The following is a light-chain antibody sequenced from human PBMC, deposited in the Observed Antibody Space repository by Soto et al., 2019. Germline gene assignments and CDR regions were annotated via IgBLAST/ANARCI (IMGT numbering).Light chain of an antibody. Sequence: DVVMTQSPLSLPVTLGQPASISCRSSQSLVSSDGNTYLNWFHQRPGQSPRRLIYQVSNRDSGVPDRFSGSGSGTDFTLKVRRVEAEDVGIYYCMHGTHWPPYTFGQGTKLEFK. J-gene: IGKJ2*01. CDR2: QVS. V-gene: IGKV2-30*01. CDR1: QSLVSSDGNTY. CDR3: MHGTHWPPYT.